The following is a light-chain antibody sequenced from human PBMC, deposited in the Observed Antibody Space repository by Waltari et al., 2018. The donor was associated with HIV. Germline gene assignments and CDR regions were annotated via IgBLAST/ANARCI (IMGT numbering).Light chain of an antibody. J-gene: IGLJ3*02. CDR3: GTWDSSLSAGV. CDR2: DNN. CDR1: SSNIGNNY. V-gene: IGLV1-51*01. Sequence: QSVLTQPPSVSAAPGQKVTISCSRSSSNIGNNYVSWYKQLPGTAPKLLIYDNNKRPSGIPDRFSGSKSGTSATLGITGLQTGDEADYYCGTWDSSLSAGVFGGGTKLTVL.